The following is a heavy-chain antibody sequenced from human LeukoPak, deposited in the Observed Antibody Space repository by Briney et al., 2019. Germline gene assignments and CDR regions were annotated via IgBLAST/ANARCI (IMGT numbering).Heavy chain of an antibody. V-gene: IGHV3-33*01. Sequence: GGSLRLSCAASGFTFSSYGMHWVRQAPGKGLEWVAVIWYDGSNKYYADSVKGRFTISRDNSKNTLYLQMNSLRAEDTAVYYCARELLPNAHFDYWGQGTLVTVSS. CDR2: IWYDGSNK. CDR1: GFTFSSYG. J-gene: IGHJ4*02. D-gene: IGHD3-10*01. CDR3: ARELLPNAHFDY.